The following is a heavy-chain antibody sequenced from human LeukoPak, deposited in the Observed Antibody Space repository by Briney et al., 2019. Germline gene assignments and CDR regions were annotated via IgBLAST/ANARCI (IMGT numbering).Heavy chain of an antibody. V-gene: IGHV4-34*01. CDR1: GGSFSGYY. CDR2: INHSGST. D-gene: IGHD1-26*01. CDR3: ARSVGATYDY. Sequence: SETLSLTCAVYGGSFSGYYWSWIRQPPGKGLEWIGEINHSGSTNYNPSLKSRVTISVDTSKNQFSLKQSSVTAADTAVYYCARSVGATYDYWGQGTLVTVSS. J-gene: IGHJ4*02.